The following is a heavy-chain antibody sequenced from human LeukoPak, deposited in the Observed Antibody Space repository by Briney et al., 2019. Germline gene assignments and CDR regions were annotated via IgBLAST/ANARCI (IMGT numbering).Heavy chain of an antibody. Sequence: SETLSLTCTVSGDSISSYYWSWIRQPPGKGLEWIGYIYYSGSTNYNPSLKSRVTISVDTSKNQFSLKLSSVTAADTAVYYCARHPYYDFWSGYARGNWFDPWGQGTLVTVSS. D-gene: IGHD3-3*01. J-gene: IGHJ5*02. CDR1: GDSISSYY. CDR2: IYYSGST. CDR3: ARHPYYDFWSGYARGNWFDP. V-gene: IGHV4-59*08.